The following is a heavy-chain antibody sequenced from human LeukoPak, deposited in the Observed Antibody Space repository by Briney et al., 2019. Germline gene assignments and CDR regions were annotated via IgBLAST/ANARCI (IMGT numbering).Heavy chain of an antibody. D-gene: IGHD6-19*01. J-gene: IGHJ4*02. Sequence: ASVKVSCKASGYTFTSYAMHWVRQAPGQRLEWMGWINAGNGNTKYSQEFQGRVTITRDTSASTAYMELSSLRSEDTAVYYCARVRAVAAEFDYWGQGTLVTVSS. V-gene: IGHV1-3*01. CDR2: INAGNGNT. CDR3: ARVRAVAAEFDY. CDR1: GYTFTSYA.